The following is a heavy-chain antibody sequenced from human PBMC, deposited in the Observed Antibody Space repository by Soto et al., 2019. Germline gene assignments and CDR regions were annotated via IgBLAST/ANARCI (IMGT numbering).Heavy chain of an antibody. CDR3: ARDTGRGYSGYEPYYGMDV. CDR2: IIPILGTA. Sequence: ASVKVSCKASGGTFSSYAISWVRQAPGQGLEWMGGIIPILGTANYAQKFQGRVTITADESTSTAYMELSSLRSEDTAVYYCARDTGRGYSGYEPYYGMDVWGQGTTVTVSS. V-gene: IGHV1-69*13. D-gene: IGHD5-12*01. J-gene: IGHJ6*02. CDR1: GGTFSSYA.